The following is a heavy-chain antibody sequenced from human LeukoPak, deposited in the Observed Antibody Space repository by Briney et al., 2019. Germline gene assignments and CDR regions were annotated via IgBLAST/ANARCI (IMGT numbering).Heavy chain of an antibody. D-gene: IGHD3-22*01. Sequence: SETLSLTCTVSGVSISSSYWSWIRQPPGKGLEWIGYIHYDGTTNYTPPLKSRLTLSVDTSKNQLSLKLSSVTAADTALYYCVRGYYDSSGYSNPFDVWGQGTMVTVSS. V-gene: IGHV4-59*01. CDR2: IHYDGTT. J-gene: IGHJ3*01. CDR3: VRGYYDSSGYSNPFDV. CDR1: GVSISSSY.